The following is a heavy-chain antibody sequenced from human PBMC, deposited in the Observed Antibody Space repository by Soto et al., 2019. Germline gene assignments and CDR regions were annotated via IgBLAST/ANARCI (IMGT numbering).Heavy chain of an antibody. Sequence: ASVKVSCKVSGYTFTSYDINWVRQATGQGLEWMGWMNPNSGNTGYAQKFQGRVTMTRNTSISTAYMELSSLRSEDTAVYYCARPPGYSSSWYYYGMDVWGQGTTVPVSS. J-gene: IGHJ6*02. CDR2: MNPNSGNT. CDR3: ARPPGYSSSWYYYGMDV. D-gene: IGHD6-13*01. CDR1: GYTFTSYD. V-gene: IGHV1-8*01.